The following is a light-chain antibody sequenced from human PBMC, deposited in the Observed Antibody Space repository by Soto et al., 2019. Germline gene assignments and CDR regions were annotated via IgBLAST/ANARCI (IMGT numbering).Light chain of an antibody. J-gene: IGLJ3*02. CDR1: SGSVSTSYY. CDR3: VLYMGGGLWV. V-gene: IGLV8-61*01. CDR2: STN. Sequence: QTVVTQEPSFSVSPGRTVTLTCGLSSGSVSTSYYPSWYQQTPGQAPRTLIYSTNTRSSGVPDRFSGSILGNKAALTITGAQADDESDYYCVLYMGGGLWVFGGGTKVTVL.